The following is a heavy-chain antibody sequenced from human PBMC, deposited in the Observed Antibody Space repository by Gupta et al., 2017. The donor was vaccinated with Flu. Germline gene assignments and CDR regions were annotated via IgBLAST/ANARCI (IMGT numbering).Heavy chain of an antibody. CDR2: IYWNDDK. V-gene: IGHV2-5*01. J-gene: IGHJ1*01. D-gene: IGHD2-15*01. CDR3: ANRILGPEYFQH. Sequence: QITLKESGPTLVKPTQTLTLTCTFSGFSLSTSGVGVGWIRQPPGKALEWLALIYWNDDKRYSPSLKSRLTITKDTSKNQVVLTMTNMDPVDTATYYCANRILGPEYFQHWGQGTLVTVSS. CDR1: GFSLSTSGVG.